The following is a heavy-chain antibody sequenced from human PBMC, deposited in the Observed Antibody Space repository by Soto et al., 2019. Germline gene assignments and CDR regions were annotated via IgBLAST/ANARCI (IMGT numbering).Heavy chain of an antibody. CDR1: GYPLSRYD. V-gene: IGHV3-13*01. D-gene: IGHD3-10*01. CDR3: ARFGRFGFSGGNDAFDK. Sequence: GGALRLYCVSPGYPLSRYDMLWVRQVTGKGLEWVSHIGTTGDNDYSGSVRGCIPISRGNAKNFVYPQMNSLRAGDTAVYYCARFGRFGFSGGNDAFDKWGQGTMVTVSS. CDR2: IGTTGDN. J-gene: IGHJ3*02.